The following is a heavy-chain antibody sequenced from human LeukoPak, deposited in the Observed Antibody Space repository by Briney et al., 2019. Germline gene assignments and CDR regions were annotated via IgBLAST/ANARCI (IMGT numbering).Heavy chain of an antibody. V-gene: IGHV4-59*01. CDR3: ARVYFDWLLDP. Sequence: SETLPLTCSVSGGSISTYYWTWIRQPPGKGLEWIGYIYYSGSTNYNPSLKSRVTISLDTSKNQFSLKLSSVTAADTAVYYCARVYFDWLLDPWGQGTLVTVSS. D-gene: IGHD3-9*01. CDR1: GGSISTYY. CDR2: IYYSGST. J-gene: IGHJ5*02.